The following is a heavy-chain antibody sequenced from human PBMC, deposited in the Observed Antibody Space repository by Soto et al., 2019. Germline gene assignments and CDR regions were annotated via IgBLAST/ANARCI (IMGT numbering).Heavy chain of an antibody. CDR3: AKWRVIVVVPAAMSWEPFDP. Sequence: GGSLRLSCAASGFTFSGYSMIWVRQAPGKGPEWVSSISATSTYIYYADSVKGRFTISRDNAKNSLFLLMSSLRAEDTAVYYCAKWRVIVVVPAAMSWEPFDPWGQGTLVTVSS. CDR1: GFTFSGYS. V-gene: IGHV3-21*04. CDR2: ISATSTYI. J-gene: IGHJ5*02. D-gene: IGHD2-2*01.